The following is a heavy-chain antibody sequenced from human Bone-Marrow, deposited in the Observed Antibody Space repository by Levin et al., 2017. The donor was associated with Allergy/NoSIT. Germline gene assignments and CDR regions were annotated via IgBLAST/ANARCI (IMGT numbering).Heavy chain of an antibody. CDR3: ALQAPRRLPGGGRWFDP. D-gene: IGHD3-16*01. CDR2: IYYSGST. J-gene: IGHJ5*02. CDR1: GGSISSSSYY. V-gene: IGHV4-39*01. Sequence: SETLSLTCTVSGGSISSSSYYWGWIRQPPGKGLEWIGSIYYSGSTYYNPSLKSRVTISVDTSKNQFYLKLSPVTAADTAVYYCALQAPRRLPGGGRWFDPWGQGTLVTVSA.